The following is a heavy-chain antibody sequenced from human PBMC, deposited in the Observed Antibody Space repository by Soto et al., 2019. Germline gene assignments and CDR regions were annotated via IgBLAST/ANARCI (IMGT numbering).Heavy chain of an antibody. CDR3: TRDSPPPPYFSYYGMDV. V-gene: IGHV4-31*02. Sequence: WTWIRQRPGEGLEWIGYIYFSGKTYHNPSLRSRITISLDTPKNPFSLKLTSMTAADTAGYYCTRDSPPPPYFSYYGMDVWGQGTTVTVSS. CDR2: IYFSGKT. J-gene: IGHJ6*02.